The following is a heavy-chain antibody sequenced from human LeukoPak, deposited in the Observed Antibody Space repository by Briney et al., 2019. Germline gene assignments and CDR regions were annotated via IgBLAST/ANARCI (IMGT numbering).Heavy chain of an antibody. Sequence: GGSLRLSCAASGFTVSNNYMSWVRQAPRKGLEWVSVIYSGGSTYYADSVKGRFTISRDSSKNTLYLQMNSLRAEDTAVYYCATSRGRGALDLWGQGTMVTVSS. CDR2: IYSGGST. J-gene: IGHJ3*01. CDR1: GFTVSNNY. V-gene: IGHV3-53*01. CDR3: ATSRGRGALDL.